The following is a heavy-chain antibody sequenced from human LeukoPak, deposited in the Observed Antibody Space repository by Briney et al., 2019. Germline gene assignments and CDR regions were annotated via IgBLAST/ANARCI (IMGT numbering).Heavy chain of an antibody. V-gene: IGHV3-74*01. Sequence: PGGSLRLSCAASGFRFSNSWMYWVRQGPGKGPVWVSRMKTDGTRIEYADSVKGRFPISRDNAKNTLFLQMSSLRVEDTAVYYCARGADHGGSYYPDWGQGTRVTVSS. J-gene: IGHJ4*02. D-gene: IGHD3-10*01. CDR1: GFRFSNSW. CDR2: MKTDGTRI. CDR3: ARGADHGGSYYPD.